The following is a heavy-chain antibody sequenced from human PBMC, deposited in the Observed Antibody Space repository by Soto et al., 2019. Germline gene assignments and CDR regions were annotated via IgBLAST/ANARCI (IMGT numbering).Heavy chain of an antibody. J-gene: IGHJ4*02. CDR2: IYYSGST. D-gene: IGHD1-1*01. Sequence: SETLSLTCTVSGCSISSSSYYSGWILYPPGKGLEWIGSIYYSGSTYYNPSLKSRVTISVDTSKNQFALKLSSVTAADTAVYYCARDGRYYFDYWGQGTMVTVSS. V-gene: IGHV4-39*02. CDR1: GCSISSSSYY. CDR3: ARDGRYYFDY.